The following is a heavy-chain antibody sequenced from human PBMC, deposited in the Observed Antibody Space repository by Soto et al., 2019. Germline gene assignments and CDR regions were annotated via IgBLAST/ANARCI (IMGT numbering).Heavy chain of an antibody. D-gene: IGHD5-18*01. CDR2: IYYSGST. CDR3: ARDPTEDTAIVPSY. Sequence: PSETLSLTCTVSGGSISSGDYYWSWIRQPPGKGLEWIGYIYYSGSTYYNPSLKSRVTISVDTSKNQFSLKLSSVTAADTAVYYCARDPTEDTAIVPSYWGQGTLVTVSS. J-gene: IGHJ4*02. V-gene: IGHV4-30-4*01. CDR1: GGSISSGDYY.